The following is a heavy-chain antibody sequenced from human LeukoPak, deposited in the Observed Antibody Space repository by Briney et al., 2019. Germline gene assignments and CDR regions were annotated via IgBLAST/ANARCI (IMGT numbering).Heavy chain of an antibody. J-gene: IGHJ5*02. D-gene: IGHD2-2*01. CDR2: ISYDGSKA. V-gene: IGHV3-33*06. CDR3: AKSHVVVSGAISNWFDP. CDR1: GFTFSSYG. Sequence: GGSLRLSCAASGFTFSSYGMHWVRQAPGKGLEWVAVISYDGSKAYYADSVKGRFSVSRDNSKNTLYLQMSSLRAEDTAMYYCAKSHVVVSGAISNWFDPWGQGTLVTVSS.